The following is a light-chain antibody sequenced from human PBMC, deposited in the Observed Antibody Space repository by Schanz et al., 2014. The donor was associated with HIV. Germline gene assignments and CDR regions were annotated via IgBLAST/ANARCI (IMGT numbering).Light chain of an antibody. CDR2: DVS. J-gene: IGLJ2*01. V-gene: IGLV2-14*01. CDR1: SSDVGGYNY. CDR3: CSEAAHNTVV. Sequence: QSVLTQPASVSGSPGQSITISCTGTSSDVGGYNYLSWYQQHPGKAPKLMIYDVSNRASGVSNRFSGSKSGNTASLTISRLQTEDEADYYCCSEAAHNTVVFGGGTKLTVL.